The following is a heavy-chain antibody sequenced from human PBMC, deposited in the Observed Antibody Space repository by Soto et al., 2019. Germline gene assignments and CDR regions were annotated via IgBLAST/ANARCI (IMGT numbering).Heavy chain of an antibody. V-gene: IGHV3-23*01. CDR2: ISGSGRST. CDR1: GFSFSSYA. Sequence: EVQLLESGGGLVQPGGSLRLSCAASGFSFSSYAMTWVRQAPGKGLEWVSTISGSGRSTYYADSVKGRFTISRDNSKNTLYLQVNSLRAEGTAEYYCAKDPSGYADGYYYYYYMHVWGKGTTVTVSS. J-gene: IGHJ6*03. CDR3: AKDPSGYADGYYYYYYMHV. D-gene: IGHD5-12*01.